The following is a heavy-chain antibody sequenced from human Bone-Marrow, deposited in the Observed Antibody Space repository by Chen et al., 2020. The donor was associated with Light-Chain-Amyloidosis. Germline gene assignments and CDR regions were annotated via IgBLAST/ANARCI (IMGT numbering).Heavy chain of an antibody. Sequence: DVYLVESGGGLGQPGGSLRLSCRASSFTFSSYVMSWVRQAPGKGLEYVSGINGLGLTPYYADSVKGRFTISRDNAQTTLYLQMNNLRADDTAVYYCGSWGGDYWGRGTQVTVSP. V-gene: IGHV3-23*04. D-gene: IGHD7-27*01. CDR1: SFTFSSYV. CDR3: GSWGGDY. CDR2: INGLGLTP. J-gene: IGHJ4*02.